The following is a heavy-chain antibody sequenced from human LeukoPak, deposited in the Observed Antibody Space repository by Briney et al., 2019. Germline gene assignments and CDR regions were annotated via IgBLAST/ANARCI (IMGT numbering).Heavy chain of an antibody. J-gene: IGHJ5*02. Sequence: SETLSLTCTVSGGSISGYSWSWVRQPPGKGLEWIGYMFHSGSTNYNPSLKSRVTISVDTSRNQFSLRLTSATAADTAVYYCARGGGLWFGEPNNWFDPWGQGILVTVAS. CDR1: GGSISGYS. V-gene: IGHV4-59*01. CDR2: MFHSGST. D-gene: IGHD3-10*01. CDR3: ARGGGLWFGEPNNWFDP.